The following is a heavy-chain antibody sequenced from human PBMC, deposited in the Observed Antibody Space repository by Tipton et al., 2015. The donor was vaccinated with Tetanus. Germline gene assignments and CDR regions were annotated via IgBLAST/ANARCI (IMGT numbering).Heavy chain of an antibody. J-gene: IGHJ3*02. V-gene: IGHV3-21*01. Sequence: QLVQSGGGLVKPGGSLRLSCAASGFTFSSYSMNWVRQAPGKGLEWVSSISSSSSYIYYADSVKGRFTISRDNAKNSLYLQMNSLRAEDTAVYYCARPIGHIDAFDIWGQGTMVTVSS. CDR1: GFTFSSYS. D-gene: IGHD2-21*01. CDR2: ISSSSSYI. CDR3: ARPIGHIDAFDI.